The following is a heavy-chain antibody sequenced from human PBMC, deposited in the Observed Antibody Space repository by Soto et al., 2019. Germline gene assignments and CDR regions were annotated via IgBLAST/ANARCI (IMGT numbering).Heavy chain of an antibody. V-gene: IGHV3-23*01. D-gene: IGHD6-13*01. Sequence: PGGSLRLSCAASGFTFSSYAMSWVRQAPGKGLEWVSAISGSGGSTYYADSVKGRLTISRDNSKNTLYLQMSSLRAADTAVSYCAKDFLAAAGDLYAFDIWGQGTMVTVSS. CDR1: GFTFSSYA. CDR3: AKDFLAAAGDLYAFDI. CDR2: ISGSGGST. J-gene: IGHJ3*02.